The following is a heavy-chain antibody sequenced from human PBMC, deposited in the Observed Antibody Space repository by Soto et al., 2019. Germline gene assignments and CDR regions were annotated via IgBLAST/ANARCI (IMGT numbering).Heavy chain of an antibody. CDR3: ARRLPAQDSNYDLFSWFAP. CDR2: ISAYNGNT. J-gene: IGHJ5*02. Sequence: GASVKVSCKASGYTFTSYGISWVRQAPGQGLEWMGWISAYNGNTNYAQKLQGRVTMTTDTSTSTAYMELRSLRSDDTAVYYCARRLPAQDSNYDLFSWFAPWGQGTLVTVSS. D-gene: IGHD4-4*01. CDR1: GYTFTSYG. V-gene: IGHV1-18*01.